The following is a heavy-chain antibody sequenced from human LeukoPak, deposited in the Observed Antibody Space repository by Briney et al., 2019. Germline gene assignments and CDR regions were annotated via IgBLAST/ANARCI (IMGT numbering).Heavy chain of an antibody. CDR3: ARPLYSSSWRPFDY. V-gene: IGHV4-59*12. J-gene: IGHJ4*02. CDR2: IYSSGST. CDR1: GGSISSYY. Sequence: SETLSLTCTVSGGSISSYYWSWIRQPPGKRLEWIGCIYSSGSTNYNPSLKSRVTISVDTSKNQFSLKLSSVTAADTAVYYCARPLYSSSWRPFDYWGQGTLVTVSS. D-gene: IGHD6-13*01.